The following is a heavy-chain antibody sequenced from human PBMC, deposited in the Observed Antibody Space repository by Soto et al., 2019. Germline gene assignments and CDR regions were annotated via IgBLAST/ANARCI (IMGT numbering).Heavy chain of an antibody. J-gene: IGHJ4*02. CDR1: GFTFSSYA. Sequence: GGSLRLSCAASGFTFSSYAMYWVRQAPGKGLEWMAFISHDGNNTYYADSVKGRFSISRDNSKNTLYLQMNSLRAEDTAVYYCAKDNDILTAPYPYYFDSWGQGTLVTVSS. D-gene: IGHD3-9*01. V-gene: IGHV3-30-3*01. CDR3: AKDNDILTAPYPYYFDS. CDR2: ISHDGNNT.